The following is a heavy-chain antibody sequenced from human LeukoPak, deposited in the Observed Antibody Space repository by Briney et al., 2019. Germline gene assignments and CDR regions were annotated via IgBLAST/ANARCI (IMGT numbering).Heavy chain of an antibody. CDR3: ARTEESGYSYRYFGYYYMDV. CDR1: GGSISSYY. V-gene: IGHV4-59*01. Sequence: SETLSLTCTVSGGSISSYYWSWIRQPPGKGLEWIGYIYYSGSTHYNPSLKSRVTISVDTSKNQFSLKLSSVTAADTAVYYCARTEESGYSYRYFGYYYMDVWGKGTTVTVSS. J-gene: IGHJ6*03. D-gene: IGHD5-18*01. CDR2: IYYSGST.